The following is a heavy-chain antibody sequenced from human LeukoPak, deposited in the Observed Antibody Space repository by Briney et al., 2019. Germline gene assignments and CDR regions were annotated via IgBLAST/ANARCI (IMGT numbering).Heavy chain of an antibody. CDR3: ARDVTIAARPGY. J-gene: IGHJ4*02. V-gene: IGHV1-2*02. CDR1: GYTFTGYY. D-gene: IGHD6-6*01. CDR2: INPNSGGT. Sequence: GASVKVSCKASGYTFTGYYMHWVRQAPGQGLEWMGWINPNSGGTNFAQSFQGRVIMSRDTSISTAYMELSRLISDDTAVYYCARDVTIAARPGYWGQGTLVTVSS.